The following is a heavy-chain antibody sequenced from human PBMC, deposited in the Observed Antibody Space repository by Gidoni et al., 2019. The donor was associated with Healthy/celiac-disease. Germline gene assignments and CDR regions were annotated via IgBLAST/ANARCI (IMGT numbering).Heavy chain of an antibody. V-gene: IGHV3-15*01. CDR3: TTGRNLGYCSSTSCYADGWFDP. J-gene: IGHJ5*02. D-gene: IGHD2-2*01. Sequence: EVQLVESGGGLVKPGGSLRLSCAASGFTFSNAWMSRVRQAPGKGLDWVGRIKSKTDGGTTDYAAPVKGRFTISRDDSKNTLYLQMNSLKTEDTAVYYCTTGRNLGYCSSTSCYADGWFDPWGQGTLVTVSS. CDR2: IKSKTDGGTT. CDR1: GFTFSNAW.